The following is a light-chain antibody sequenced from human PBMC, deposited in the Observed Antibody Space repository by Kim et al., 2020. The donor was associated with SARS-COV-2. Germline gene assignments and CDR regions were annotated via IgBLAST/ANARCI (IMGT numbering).Light chain of an antibody. CDR3: SAYTSGSTWV. V-gene: IGLV2-14*03. Sequence: GQSVTISCTGSSSDIGGYDYVSWYQQLPGTAPKLIIYDVFKRPSGISDHFSGSKSGSTASLTISGLQTDDEADYYGSAYTSGSTWVFGGGTKVPVL. CDR1: SSDIGGYDY. J-gene: IGLJ3*02. CDR2: DVF.